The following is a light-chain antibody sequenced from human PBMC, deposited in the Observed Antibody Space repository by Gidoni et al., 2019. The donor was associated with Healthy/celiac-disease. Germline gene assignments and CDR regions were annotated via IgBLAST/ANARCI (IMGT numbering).Light chain of an antibody. CDR2: GAS. J-gene: IGKJ1*01. V-gene: IGKV3-20*01. CDR3: QQYGSSLPTWT. CDR1: QSVSSSY. Sequence: EIVLTQSPGTLSLSPGERATLSCRASQSVSSSYLAWYQQNPGQAPRPLIYGASSRATGIPDRFSGSGSGTDFTLTISRLEPEDFAVYYCQQYGSSLPTWTFGQGTKVEIK.